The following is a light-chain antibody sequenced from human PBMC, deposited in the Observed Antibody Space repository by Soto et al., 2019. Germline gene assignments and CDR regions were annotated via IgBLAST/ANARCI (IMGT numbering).Light chain of an antibody. CDR3: QQYGSSPTT. CDR1: QSISSSY. Sequence: EILLTQSPGTLSLSPGERATLSCRASQSISSSYLAWYPQTPGQAPRLLIYGASSRATGIPDRVSGSGSGTDFTLTISRLEPEDFAVYYCQQYGSSPTTFGQGTKVDI. V-gene: IGKV3-20*01. CDR2: GAS. J-gene: IGKJ1*01.